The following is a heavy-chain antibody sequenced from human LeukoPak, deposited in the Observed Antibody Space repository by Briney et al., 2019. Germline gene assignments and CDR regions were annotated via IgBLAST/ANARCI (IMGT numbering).Heavy chain of an antibody. CDR1: GFTLSTYC. Sequence: GGPLRLSCAASGFTLSTYCMHWVRHAPGKGLVWVSRINRDVSSTSYADSMKDRFTISRENAKNTLYLQMTSLIAEDTAVDFCAGGSYYGSGSYYLLSDFWGQGTLVSVSS. CDR2: INRDVSST. V-gene: IGHV3-74*01. CDR3: AGGSYYGSGSYYLLSDF. D-gene: IGHD3-10*01. J-gene: IGHJ4*02.